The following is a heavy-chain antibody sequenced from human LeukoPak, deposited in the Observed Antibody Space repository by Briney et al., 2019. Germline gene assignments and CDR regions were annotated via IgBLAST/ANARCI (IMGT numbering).Heavy chain of an antibody. CDR2: IDQGGSDK. D-gene: IGHD3-3*01. CDR1: GFTFSNYW. J-gene: IGHJ3*02. V-gene: IGHV3-7*01. CDR3: AGIITTDAFDI. Sequence: PGGSLRLSCAASGFTFSNYWLSWVRQAPGKGLEWVANIDQGGSDKYYVDSVKGRFTISRDNSKNTLYLQMNSLRAEDTAVYYCAGIITTDAFDIWGQGTMVTVSS.